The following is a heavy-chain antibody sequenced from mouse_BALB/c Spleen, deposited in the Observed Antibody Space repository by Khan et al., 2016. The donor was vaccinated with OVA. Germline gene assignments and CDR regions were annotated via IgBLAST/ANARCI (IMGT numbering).Heavy chain of an antibody. CDR3: ARGYDFFAY. Sequence: VQLKQSGPDLVKPGASVTLSCKASGYSFTGYYMNWVKPTLGKSLECIGRVNPNNGGPSYNQKLKGKAILTVDKSSSTAYMELDSVTSEESAVYYCARGYDFFAYWGQGTSGHCHC. V-gene: IGHV1-26*01. J-gene: IGHJ3*01. CDR2: VNPNNGGP. D-gene: IGHD2-14*01. CDR1: GYSFTGYY.